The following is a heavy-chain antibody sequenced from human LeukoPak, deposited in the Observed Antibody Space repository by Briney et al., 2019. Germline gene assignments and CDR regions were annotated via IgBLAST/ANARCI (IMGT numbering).Heavy chain of an antibody. CDR1: GGTFSSYA. Sequence: SVKVSCKASGGTFSSYAISWVRQAPGQGLEWMGGIIPIFGTANYAQKFQGRVTITANESTSTAYMELSSLRSEDTAVYYCARDLVVPAAMGTHDAFDIWGQGTMVTVSS. CDR3: ARDLVVPAAMGTHDAFDI. J-gene: IGHJ3*02. V-gene: IGHV1-69*01. CDR2: IIPIFGTA. D-gene: IGHD2-2*01.